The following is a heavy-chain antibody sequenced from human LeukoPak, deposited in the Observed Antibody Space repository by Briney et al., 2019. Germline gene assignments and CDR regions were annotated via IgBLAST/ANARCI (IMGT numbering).Heavy chain of an antibody. D-gene: IGHD2-15*01. Sequence: SVKVSCKACGGTFSSYAISWVRQAPGQGLEWMGGIIPIFGTANYAQKFQGRVTITTDESTSTAYMELSSLRSEDTAVYYCARNGYCSGGSCYAPLYYYMDVWGKGTTVTVSS. CDR2: IIPIFGTA. V-gene: IGHV1-69*05. CDR3: ARNGYCSGGSCYAPLYYYMDV. J-gene: IGHJ6*03. CDR1: GGTFSSYA.